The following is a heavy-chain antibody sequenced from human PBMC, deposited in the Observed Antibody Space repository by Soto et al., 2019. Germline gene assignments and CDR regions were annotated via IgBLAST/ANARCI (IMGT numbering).Heavy chain of an antibody. D-gene: IGHD2-21*02. CDR2: ISYDGSNK. V-gene: IGHV3-30-3*01. CDR3: ASGGSTTRAPWDCGGDCYSIDY. J-gene: IGHJ4*02. Sequence: GESLKISCAASGFTFSSYAMHWVRQAPGKGLEWVAVISYDGSNKYYADSVKGRFTISRDNSKNTLYLQMNSLRAEDTAVYYCASGGSTTRAPWDCGGDCYSIDYWGQGTLVTVSS. CDR1: GFTFSSYA.